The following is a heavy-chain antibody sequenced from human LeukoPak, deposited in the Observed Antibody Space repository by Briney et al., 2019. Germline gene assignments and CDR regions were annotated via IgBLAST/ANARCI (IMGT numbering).Heavy chain of an antibody. J-gene: IGHJ5*02. CDR1: GFTFSDYA. V-gene: IGHV3-23*01. D-gene: IGHD2-15*01. Sequence: GSLRLSCAASGFTFSDYALSWVRQSPGGGLEWVSTITYTGDDTYYADSVKGRFTISRDNSRNTLYLQMSSLRAEDAALYYCAKLGCSAGSCYSNHWGQGTLVTVSS. CDR2: ITYTGDDT. CDR3: AKLGCSAGSCYSNH.